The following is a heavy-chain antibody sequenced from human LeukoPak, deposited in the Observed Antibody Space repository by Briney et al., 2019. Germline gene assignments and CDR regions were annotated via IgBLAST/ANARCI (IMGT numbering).Heavy chain of an antibody. Sequence: SETLSLTCAVYGGSFSGYYWSWIRQPPGKGLEWIGEINHSGSTNYNPPLKSRVTILVDTSKNQFSLKVSSVTAADTAVYYCASVAAAGPPEGAFDIWGQGTMVTVSS. J-gene: IGHJ3*02. CDR2: INHSGST. CDR1: GGSFSGYY. CDR3: ASVAAAGPPEGAFDI. V-gene: IGHV4-34*01. D-gene: IGHD6-13*01.